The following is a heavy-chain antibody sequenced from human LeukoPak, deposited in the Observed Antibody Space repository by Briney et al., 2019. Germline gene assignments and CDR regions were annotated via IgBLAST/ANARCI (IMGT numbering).Heavy chain of an antibody. Sequence: GGSLRLSCVASGFSFNTYWMHWVRQAPGKGLVWVSRISGDGSNTTYADSVKGRFTTSRDNAKNTVYLQMNSLRAEDTAVYYCARANYHNNWGQGTLVTVSS. CDR3: ARANYHNN. CDR1: GFSFNTYW. J-gene: IGHJ4*02. V-gene: IGHV3-74*01. CDR2: ISGDGSNT. D-gene: IGHD3-9*01.